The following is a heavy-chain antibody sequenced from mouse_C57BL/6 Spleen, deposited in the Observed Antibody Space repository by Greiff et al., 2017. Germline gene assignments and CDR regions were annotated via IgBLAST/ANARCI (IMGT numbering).Heavy chain of an antibody. J-gene: IGHJ2*01. D-gene: IGHD1-1*01. V-gene: IGHV1-82*01. Sequence: QVQLQQSGPELVKPGASVKISCKASGYAFSSSWMNWVKQRPGKGLEWIGRIYPGDGDTNYNGKFKGKATLTADKSSSTAYMQLSSLTSEDSAVYFCARLWPTTRDYWGQGTTLTVSS. CDR3: ARLWPTTRDY. CDR1: GYAFSSSW. CDR2: IYPGDGDT.